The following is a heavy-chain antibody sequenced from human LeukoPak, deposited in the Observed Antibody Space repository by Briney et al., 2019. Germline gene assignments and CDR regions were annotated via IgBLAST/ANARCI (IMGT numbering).Heavy chain of an antibody. D-gene: IGHD6-13*01. CDR2: ISPNSGGT. Sequence: GASVKVSCKASGYTFIGHYMHWVRQAPGQGLEWMGWISPNSGGTNYAQKFQGRVTMTRDTSISTAYMELSRLRSDDTAVYYCARAPGTIAARDYWGQGTLVTVSS. CDR1: GYTFIGHY. CDR3: ARAPGTIAARDY. J-gene: IGHJ4*02. V-gene: IGHV1-2*02.